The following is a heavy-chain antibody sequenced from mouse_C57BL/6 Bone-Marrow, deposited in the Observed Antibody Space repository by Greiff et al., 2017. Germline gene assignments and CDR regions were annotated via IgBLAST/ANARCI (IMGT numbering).Heavy chain of an antibody. J-gene: IGHJ2*01. V-gene: IGHV2-2*01. CDR3: ARPEPPY. CDR2: IWSGGST. CDR1: GFSLTSYG. Sequence: VKLQESGPGLVQPSQSLSITCTVSGFSLTSYGVHWVRQSPGKGLEWLGVIWSGGSTDYNAAFISRLSISKDNSKSQVFFKMNSLQADDTARYYCARPEPPYWGQGTTLTVSS.